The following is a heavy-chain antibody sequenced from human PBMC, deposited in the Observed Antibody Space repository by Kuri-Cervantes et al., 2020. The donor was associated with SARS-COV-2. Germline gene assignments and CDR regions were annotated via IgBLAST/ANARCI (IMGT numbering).Heavy chain of an antibody. D-gene: IGHD2-2*02. CDR3: ARDTYCSSTSCYRGGMDV. CDR2: INAGNGNT. CDR1: GYTFTSYA. J-gene: IGHJ6*02. V-gene: IGHV1-3*01. Sequence: ASVKVSCKASGYTFTSYAMHRVRQAPGQRLEWVGWINAGNGNTKYSQKFQGRVTITRDTSASTAYMELSSLRSEDTAVYYCARDTYCSSTSCYRGGMDVWGQGTTVTVSS.